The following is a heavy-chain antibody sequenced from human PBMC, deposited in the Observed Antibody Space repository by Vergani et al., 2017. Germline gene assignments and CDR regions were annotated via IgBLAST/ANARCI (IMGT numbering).Heavy chain of an antibody. V-gene: IGHV3-30*03. CDR1: RFNFNDYV. J-gene: IGHJ3*01. Sequence: VQLVESGGGVVQPGGSLRLSCEGSRFNFNDYVIQWVRQAPGKGLEWVATVSYDGYNEYYADSVRGRFTISRDNSRNTVSLQMDSLRLEDTAVYYCARNPRPRCINSVCRYVFDVWGHGTKVTVSS. CDR2: VSYDGYNE. CDR3: ARNPRPRCINSVCRYVFDV. D-gene: IGHD1-1*01.